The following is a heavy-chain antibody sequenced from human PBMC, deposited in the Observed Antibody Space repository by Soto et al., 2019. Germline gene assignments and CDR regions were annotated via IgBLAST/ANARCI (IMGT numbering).Heavy chain of an antibody. CDR1: GYTFSSYG. J-gene: IGHJ4*02. V-gene: IGHV1-18*01. Sequence: QVQLVQSGAEVKKPGASVKVSCKAYGYTFSSYGLSWVRQAPGQGLEWMGWISAYSGNTVYTQRFKGRLTMATDTSTGTAYMELRSLRSDDTDVYYCARAFYQSSGYCDYWGQGTLVTVSS. CDR2: ISAYSGNT. D-gene: IGHD3-22*01. CDR3: ARAFYQSSGYCDY.